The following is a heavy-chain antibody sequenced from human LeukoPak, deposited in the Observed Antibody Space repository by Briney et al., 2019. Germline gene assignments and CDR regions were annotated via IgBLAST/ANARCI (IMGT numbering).Heavy chain of an antibody. CDR3: AKGPLDTTTPYFDY. CDR2: ISGSGGIT. V-gene: IGHV3-23*01. J-gene: IGHJ4*02. CDR1: GFTFSSYA. D-gene: IGHD2/OR15-2a*01. Sequence: GGSLRLSCAASGFTFSSYAMNWVRQAPGKGLEWVSSISGSGGITYYADSVKGRFTISRDNSKNTLYLQMNSLRVEDTAIYYCAKGPLDTTTPYFDYWGQGALVTVSS.